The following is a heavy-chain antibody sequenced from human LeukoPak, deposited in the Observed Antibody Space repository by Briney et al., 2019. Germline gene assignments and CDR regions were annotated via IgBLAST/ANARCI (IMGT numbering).Heavy chain of an antibody. Sequence: PGGSLRLSCTASGFTFRSYAMSWVRQPPGKGLEWIGRIYYSGSTFYNPSLRSRVTISIDTSNNQFSLRLSSVTAADTAVYYCVRHGSTDYFDYWGQGTLVTVSS. J-gene: IGHJ4*02. CDR1: GFTFRSYA. CDR3: VRHGSTDYFDY. V-gene: IGHV4-39*01. CDR2: IYYSGST.